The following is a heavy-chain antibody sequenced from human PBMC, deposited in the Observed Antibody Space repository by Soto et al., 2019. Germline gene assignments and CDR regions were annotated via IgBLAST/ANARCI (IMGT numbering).Heavy chain of an antibody. V-gene: IGHV3-23*01. CDR2: ISGSGGST. D-gene: IGHD3-10*01. CDR3: AKDLGSGSYYNPRVRPNPGDYYYYYGMDV. Sequence: PGGSLRLSCEASGLTFSDYYMTWIRQAPGKGLEWVSAISGSGGSTYYADSVKGRFTISRDNSKNTLYLQMNSLRAEDTAVYYCAKDLGSGSYYNPRVRPNPGDYYYYYGMDVWGQGTTVTVSS. J-gene: IGHJ6*02. CDR1: GLTFSDYY.